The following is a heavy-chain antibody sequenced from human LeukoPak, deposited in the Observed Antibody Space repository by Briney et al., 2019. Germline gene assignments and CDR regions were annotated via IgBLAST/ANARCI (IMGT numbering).Heavy chain of an antibody. CDR3: ARLDYGDYGGVDY. V-gene: IGHV4-39*01. J-gene: IGHJ4*02. CDR1: GGSISSSSYY. Sequence: PSETLSLTCTVSGGSISSSSYYWGWIRQPPGKGLEWIGSIYYSGSTYYNPSLKSRVTISVDTSKNQFSLKLSSVTAADTVVYYCARLDYGDYGGVDYWGQGTLVTVSS. D-gene: IGHD4-17*01. CDR2: IYYSGST.